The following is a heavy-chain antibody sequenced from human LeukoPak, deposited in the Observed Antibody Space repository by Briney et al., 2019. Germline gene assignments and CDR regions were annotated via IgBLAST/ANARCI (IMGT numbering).Heavy chain of an antibody. CDR1: GGSISSSSYY. Sequence: TSETLSLTCTVSGGSISSSSYYWGWIRQPPGKGLEWIGSIYSGSTYYNPSLKSRVTISVDTSKNQFSLKLSSVTAADTAVYYCARETYGSGSRTYYMDVWGKGTTVTISS. CDR3: ARETYGSGSRTYYMDV. CDR2: IYSGST. J-gene: IGHJ6*03. D-gene: IGHD3-10*01. V-gene: IGHV4-39*07.